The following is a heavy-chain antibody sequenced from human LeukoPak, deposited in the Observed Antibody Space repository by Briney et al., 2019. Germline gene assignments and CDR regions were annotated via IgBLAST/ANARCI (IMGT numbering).Heavy chain of an antibody. J-gene: IGHJ5*02. CDR2: INPKSGDT. Sequence: GASVKVSCKPSGYSFTAYYMHWVRQAPGQGFEWVGRINPKSGDTDYTQKFQGRVTMTRDTSISTAYMEVRRLRSDDTAVYYCATLPTARSWGQGTLVTVSS. CDR1: GYSFTAYY. CDR3: ATLPTARS. V-gene: IGHV1-2*06. D-gene: IGHD2-21*02.